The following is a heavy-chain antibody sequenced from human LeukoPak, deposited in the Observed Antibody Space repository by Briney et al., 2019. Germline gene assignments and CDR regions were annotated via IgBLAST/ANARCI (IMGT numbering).Heavy chain of an antibody. CDR3: ARDGGYSGYDADC. D-gene: IGHD5-12*01. CDR1: GFTFSTYS. Sequence: HPGGSLRLSCAASGFTFSTYSMKWVRLAPGKGLEWVSYISDSSAMYYADSVRGRFTISRENDKNSLFLQMNSLRAEDTAVYYCARDGGYSGYDADCWGQGTLVTVSS. V-gene: IGHV3-48*01. J-gene: IGHJ4*02. CDR2: ISDSSAM.